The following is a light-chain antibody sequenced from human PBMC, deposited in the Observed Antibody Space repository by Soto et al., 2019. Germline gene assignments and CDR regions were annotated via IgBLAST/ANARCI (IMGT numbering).Light chain of an antibody. CDR2: GAS. J-gene: IGKJ2*01. CDR1: QSVSSSNY. Sequence: EIVLTQSPGTQSLSPGERATLSCRASQSVSSSNYLAWHQQKPGQAPRLLIYGASSRATGIPDRFSGSGSGTDFTLTISRLEPEDFAVYYCQLYGSSPYTFGQGTKLEIK. V-gene: IGKV3-20*01. CDR3: QLYGSSPYT.